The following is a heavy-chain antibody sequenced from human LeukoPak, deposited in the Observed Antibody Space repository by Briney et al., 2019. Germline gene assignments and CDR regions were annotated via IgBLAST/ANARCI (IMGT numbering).Heavy chain of an antibody. CDR1: GFTFDDYA. J-gene: IGHJ3*02. CDR2: INWNSGNI. D-gene: IGHD3-16*01. CDR3: AKASSWGLDSAFDI. V-gene: IGHV3-9*03. Sequence: PGRSLRLSCAASGFTFDDYAMHWVRQAPGKGLQWVSGINWNSGNIGYADSVKGRFTISRDNAKNSLYLQMNALRAEDMAVYYCAKASSWGLDSAFDIWGQGTMATVSS.